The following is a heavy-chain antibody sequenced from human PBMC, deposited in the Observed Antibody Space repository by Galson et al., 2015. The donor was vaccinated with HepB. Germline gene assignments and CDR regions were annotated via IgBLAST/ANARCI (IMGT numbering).Heavy chain of an antibody. D-gene: IGHD6-13*01. CDR2: IDPSDSYT. CDR1: GYSFTSYW. J-gene: IGHJ3*02. Sequence: QSGAEVKKPGESLRISCKGSGYSFTSYWISWVRQMPGKGLEWMGRIDPSDSYTNYSPSFQGHVTISADKSISTAYLQWSSLKASDTAMYYCARPRLGHSSSWQDAFDIWGQGTMVTVSS. V-gene: IGHV5-10-1*01. CDR3: ARPRLGHSSSWQDAFDI.